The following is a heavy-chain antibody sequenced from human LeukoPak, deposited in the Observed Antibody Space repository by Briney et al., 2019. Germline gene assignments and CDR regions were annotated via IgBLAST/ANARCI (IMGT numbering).Heavy chain of an antibody. CDR3: ARDEGYYDILTGYGYFDY. D-gene: IGHD3-9*01. CDR2: IYYSGST. J-gene: IGHJ4*02. V-gene: IGHV4-39*07. CDR1: GGSISSSSYY. Sequence: SETLSLTCTVSGGSISSSSYYWGWIRQPPGKGLKWIGSIYYSGSTYYNPSLKSRVTISVDTSKNQFSLKLSSVTAADTAVYYCARDEGYYDILTGYGYFDYWGQGTLVTVSS.